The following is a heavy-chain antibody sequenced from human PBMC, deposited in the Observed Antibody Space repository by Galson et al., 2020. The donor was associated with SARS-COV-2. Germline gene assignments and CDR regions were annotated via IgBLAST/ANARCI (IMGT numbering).Heavy chain of an antibody. CDR1: GFTFSSYW. V-gene: IGHV3-7*03. CDR3: ARDLFVAGYSYGYYYYGMDV. CDR2: IKQDGSEK. D-gene: IGHD5-18*01. J-gene: IGHJ6*02. Sequence: GGSLRLSCAASGFTFSSYWMSWVRQAPGKGLEWVANIKQDGSEKYYVDSVKGRFTISRDNAKNSLYLQMNSLRAEDTAVYYCARDLFVAGYSYGYYYYGMDVWGQGTTVTVSS.